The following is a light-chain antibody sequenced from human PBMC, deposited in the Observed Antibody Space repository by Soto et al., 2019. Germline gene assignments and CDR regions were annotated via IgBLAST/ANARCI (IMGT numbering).Light chain of an antibody. CDR3: GTWDSSLSIVV. J-gene: IGLJ2*01. CDR1: SSNIGDNY. Sequence: QSVLTQPPSVSAAPGQKVAISCSGSSSNIGDNYVSWYQHVPGTAPRLLIYDNNKRPSGIPDRFSGSKSGTTATLGITGLQTGDEADYFCGTWDSSLSIVVFGGGTKLPS. CDR2: DNN. V-gene: IGLV1-51*01.